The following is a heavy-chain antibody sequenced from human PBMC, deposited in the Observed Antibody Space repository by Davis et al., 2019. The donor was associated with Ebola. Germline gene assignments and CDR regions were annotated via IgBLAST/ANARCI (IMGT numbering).Heavy chain of an antibody. J-gene: IGHJ4*02. CDR1: GFTFGDYA. CDR2: IRSKSYGGTT. CDR3: TRRHRLDQ. Sequence: GGSLRLSCTTSGFTFGDYAMGWFRQAPGKGREWIGLIRSKSYGGTTEYAASVKDRFTIPRDDSKSIAYLQMNSLTTEDTDVYFCTRRHRLDQWGQGTLVTVSS. V-gene: IGHV3-49*03.